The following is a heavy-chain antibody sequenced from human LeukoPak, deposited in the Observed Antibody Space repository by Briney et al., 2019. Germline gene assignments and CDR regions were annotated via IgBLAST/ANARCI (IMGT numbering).Heavy chain of an antibody. CDR3: ARDGSYSPRCWFDP. CDR1: GYTFTTYA. Sequence: ASVKVSCKASGYTFTTYAMNWVRQAPGQGLEWMGWINTNTGNLTYAQGFTGRFVFSLDTSVSTAYLQISSLKAEDTAVYYCARDGSYSPRCWFDPWGQGTLVTVSS. V-gene: IGHV7-4-1*02. D-gene: IGHD1-26*01. CDR2: INTNTGNL. J-gene: IGHJ5*02.